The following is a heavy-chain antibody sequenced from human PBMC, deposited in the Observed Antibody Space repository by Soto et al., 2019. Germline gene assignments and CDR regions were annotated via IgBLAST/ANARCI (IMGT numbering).Heavy chain of an antibody. Sequence: TSETLSLTCTVSGGSFSSYSWSWIRQPPGKGLEWIGYVYYSGNTNSNPSLKSRVTISVDTSKNQFSLKLTSVTAADTAVYYCARVWGYSYGLASDIWGQGTMVTVSS. J-gene: IGHJ3*02. CDR1: GGSFSSYS. CDR2: VYYSGNT. CDR3: ARVWGYSYGLASDI. V-gene: IGHV4-59*12. D-gene: IGHD5-18*01.